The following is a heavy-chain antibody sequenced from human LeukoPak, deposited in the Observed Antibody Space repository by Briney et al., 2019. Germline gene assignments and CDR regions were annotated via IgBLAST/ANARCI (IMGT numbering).Heavy chain of an antibody. Sequence: PGGSLRLSCAASGFTFSSYSMNWVRQAPGKGLEWVSSISSSSSYIYYADSVKGRFTISRDNAKNSLYLQMNSLRAEDTAVYYCARTGRASDAFDIWGRGTMVTVSS. CDR3: ARTGRASDAFDI. V-gene: IGHV3-21*01. D-gene: IGHD1-14*01. CDR2: ISSSSSYI. J-gene: IGHJ3*02. CDR1: GFTFSSYS.